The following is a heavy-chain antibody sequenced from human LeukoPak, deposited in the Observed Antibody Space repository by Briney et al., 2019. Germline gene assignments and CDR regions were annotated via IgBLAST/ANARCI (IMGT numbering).Heavy chain of an antibody. V-gene: IGHV3-30-3*01. CDR3: ARGSPSTGGYYFDY. D-gene: IGHD2-2*01. J-gene: IGHJ4*02. CDR2: ISYDGSNK. Sequence: GGSLRLSCAASGFTFSSYAMHWVRQAPGKGLEWVAVISYDGSNKYYADSVKGRFTISRDNSKNTLYLQMNSLRAEDTAVYYCARGSPSTGGYYFDYWGQGTLVTVSS. CDR1: GFTFSSYA.